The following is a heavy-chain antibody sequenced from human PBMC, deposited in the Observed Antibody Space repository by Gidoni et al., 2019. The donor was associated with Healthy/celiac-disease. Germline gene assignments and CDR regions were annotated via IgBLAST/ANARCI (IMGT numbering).Heavy chain of an antibody. CDR2: IYPAESDT. CDR3: ARSVIPAVHDAFDI. V-gene: IGHV5-51*01. Sequence: EVQLVQSGAEVKKPGESLKISCKGSGYSFTSYGIGWVRQMPGKGLEWMGIIYPAESDTRYNPSFQGQVTISADQSISTAYLQWSSLKASDTAMYYCARSVIPAVHDAFDIWGQGTMVTVSS. CDR1: GYSFTSYG. D-gene: IGHD2-2*01. J-gene: IGHJ3*02.